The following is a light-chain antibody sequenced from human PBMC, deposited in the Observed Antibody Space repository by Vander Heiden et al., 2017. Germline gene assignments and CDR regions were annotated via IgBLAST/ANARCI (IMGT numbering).Light chain of an antibody. J-gene: IGKJ4*01. CDR1: QSILSSSNNKNY. Sequence: DIVLTQSPDSLAVSLGERATINCKSSQSILSSSNNKNYLAWFQQKPGQPPKLLIYWASARESGVPDRFTGSGSGTDFTLTISSLQAEDVAVYYCQQYDGSPLTFGGGTKVEIK. CDR3: QQYDGSPLT. V-gene: IGKV4-1*01. CDR2: WAS.